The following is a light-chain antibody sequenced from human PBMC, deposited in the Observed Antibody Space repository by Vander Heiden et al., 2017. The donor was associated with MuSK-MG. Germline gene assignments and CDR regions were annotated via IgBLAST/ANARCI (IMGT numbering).Light chain of an antibody. Sequence: QSVLTQPPSASGPPGQRVTISCSGSSSNIGSNTVTWYQPLPGPAPKLLIYSNNQRPSGVPDRVSGSKSGTSASLAISGLQSEDEADYYCAAWDDSLNGLVFAGGTKLTVL. CDR1: SSNIGSNT. J-gene: IGLJ2*01. V-gene: IGLV1-44*01. CDR2: SNN. CDR3: AAWDDSLNGLV.